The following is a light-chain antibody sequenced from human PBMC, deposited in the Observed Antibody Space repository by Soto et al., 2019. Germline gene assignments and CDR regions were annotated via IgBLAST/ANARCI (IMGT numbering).Light chain of an antibody. CDR3: SSYTSSSTLV. Sequence: QYVLTQPASVSGSPGQSITISCTGTSSEVGGYNYVSWYQQHPGKAPKLMIYDVSNRPSGVSNRFSGSKSGNTASLTISGLQAEDEADYYCSSYTSSSTLVFGGGT. CDR2: DVS. CDR1: SSEVGGYNY. V-gene: IGLV2-14*01. J-gene: IGLJ2*01.